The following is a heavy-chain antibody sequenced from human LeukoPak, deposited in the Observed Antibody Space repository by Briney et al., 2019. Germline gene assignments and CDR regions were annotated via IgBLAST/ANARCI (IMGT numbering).Heavy chain of an antibody. CDR2: IIPILGIA. D-gene: IGHD3-16*01. CDR1: GGTFSSYA. CDR3: ATRFGMETNWFDP. Sequence: GASVKVSCKASGGTFSSYAISWVRQAPGQGLEWMGRIIPILGIANYAQKFQGRVTITADKSTSTAYMELSSLRSEDTAVYYCATRFGMETNWFDPWGQGTLVTVSS. V-gene: IGHV1-69*04. J-gene: IGHJ5*02.